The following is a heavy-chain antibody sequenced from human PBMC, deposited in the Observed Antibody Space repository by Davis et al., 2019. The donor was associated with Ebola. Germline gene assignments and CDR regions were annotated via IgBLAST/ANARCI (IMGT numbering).Heavy chain of an antibody. CDR2: IRYDGSNK. V-gene: IGHV3-30*02. CDR1: GFTFSSYA. D-gene: IGHD3-3*01. J-gene: IGHJ6*04. Sequence: GGSLRLSCAASGFTFSSYAMTWVRQAPGKGLEWVTFIRYDGSNKYYADSVKGRFTISRDNSKKTLYLQMNSLRAEDTAVYYCAKSGLSFGVVKYHYGMDVWGKGTTVTVSS. CDR3: AKSGLSFGVVKYHYGMDV.